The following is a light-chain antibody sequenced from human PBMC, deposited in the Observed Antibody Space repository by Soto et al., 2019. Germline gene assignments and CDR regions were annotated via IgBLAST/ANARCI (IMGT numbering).Light chain of an antibody. CDR1: SSDVGGYNY. V-gene: IGLV2-11*01. Sequence: QSALTQPRSVSGSPGQSVTISCTGASSDVGGYNYVSWYQQHPGKVSKLMIHDVSKRPSGVPDRFSGSKSGNTASLTISGLQAEDEADYYCCSYAGNSLYVFGTGTQLTVL. CDR3: CSYAGNSLYV. J-gene: IGLJ1*01. CDR2: DVS.